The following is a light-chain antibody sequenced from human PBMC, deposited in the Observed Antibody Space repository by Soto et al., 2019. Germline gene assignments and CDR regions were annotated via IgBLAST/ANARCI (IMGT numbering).Light chain of an antibody. CDR3: SSYTSSITWV. J-gene: IGLJ3*02. CDR2: EVS. CDR1: SSDVGGYNY. Sequence: QSALTQPASVSGSPGQSITISCPGTSSDVGGYNYVSWYQQHPGKAPKLMIYEVSNRPSGVSNLFSGSKSGNTASLTISGLQAEDEGAYYCSSYTSSITWVFGGGTKLTV. V-gene: IGLV2-14*01.